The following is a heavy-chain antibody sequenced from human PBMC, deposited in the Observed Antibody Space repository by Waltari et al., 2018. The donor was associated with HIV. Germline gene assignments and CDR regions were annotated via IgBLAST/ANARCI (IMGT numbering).Heavy chain of an antibody. CDR1: GYPFSDND. V-gene: IGHV1-8*01. CDR3: ARQGAGDYGDYLFDY. J-gene: IGHJ4*02. D-gene: IGHD4-17*01. CDR2: MNPKTGNT. Sequence: GYPFSDNDINWVRQAPGQGLEWMGWMNPKTGNTGFAQTLQGRVILTRDASMNTAYMELNNLTSGDTAVYYCARQGAGDYGDYLFDYWGQGTLLTVSS.